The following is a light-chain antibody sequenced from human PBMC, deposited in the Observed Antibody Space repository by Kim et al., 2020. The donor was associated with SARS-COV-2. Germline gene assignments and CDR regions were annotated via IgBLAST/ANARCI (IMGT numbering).Light chain of an antibody. CDR3: NSRDSSVNHLRV. CDR1: SLRSYY. Sequence: SSELTQDPDVSVALGQTVRITCQGDSLRSYYASWYQQKPGQAPVLVIYGKNNRPSGIPDRFSGSSSGNTASLTITGAQAEDEADYYCNSRDSSVNHLRVF. CDR2: GKN. J-gene: IGLJ1*01. V-gene: IGLV3-19*01.